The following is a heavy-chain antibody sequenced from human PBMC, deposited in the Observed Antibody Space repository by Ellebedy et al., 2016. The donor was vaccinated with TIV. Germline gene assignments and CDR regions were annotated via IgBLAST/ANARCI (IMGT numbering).Heavy chain of an antibody. D-gene: IGHD4-23*01. J-gene: IGHJ6*02. CDR1: GFTFSNYE. CDR2: IGISGDP. CDR3: ARGMATPGTIWYFDL. Sequence: GESLKISCTASGFTFSNYEMHWVRQVTGKGLDWVSSIGISGDPYYPGSVKGRFTISRETAKNSLYLQMNSLRAGDTAVYYCARGMATPGTIWYFDLWGQGTTVIVSS. V-gene: IGHV3-13*05.